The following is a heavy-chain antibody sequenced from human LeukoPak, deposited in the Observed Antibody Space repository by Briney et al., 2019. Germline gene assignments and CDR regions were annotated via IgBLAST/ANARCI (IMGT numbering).Heavy chain of an antibody. D-gene: IGHD1-26*01. V-gene: IGHV1-18*01. Sequence: ASVKVSCKASGYTFSNYAISWVRQAPGQGLEWVGWISAYNGHTNYAQNLQGRVTMTTDTSTSTAYMELRSLRSADTAVYYCARGPMWELPPFDYWGQGTLVTVSS. CDR1: GYTFSNYA. CDR3: ARGPMWELPPFDY. J-gene: IGHJ4*02. CDR2: ISAYNGHT.